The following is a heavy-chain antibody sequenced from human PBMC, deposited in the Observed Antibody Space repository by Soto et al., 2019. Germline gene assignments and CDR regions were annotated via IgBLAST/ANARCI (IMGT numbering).Heavy chain of an antibody. Sequence: QVQLVQSGAELKKPGASVKVSCKASGYTFSNYDMNWVRQATGQGPEWIGWVNPNNGETGYAQKFQGRVTLTTDISTTTAYMEVTSWRSEETAIYYCAKVSRKGSAIDCDYWGQGTLITVSS. J-gene: IGHJ4*02. D-gene: IGHD3-10*01. V-gene: IGHV1-8*01. CDR2: VNPNNGET. CDR1: GYTFSNYD. CDR3: AKVSRKGSAIDCDY.